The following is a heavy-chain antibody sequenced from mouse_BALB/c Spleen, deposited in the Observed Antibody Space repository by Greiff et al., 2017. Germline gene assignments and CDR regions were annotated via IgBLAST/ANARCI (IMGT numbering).Heavy chain of an antibody. CDR1: GYTFTSYW. V-gene: IGHV1-5*01. CDR2: IYPGNSDT. J-gene: IGHJ2*01. D-gene: IGHD3-2*01. CDR3: TRDSSGGYYFDY. Sequence: EVQLQQSGPELVKPGASVKMSCKASGYTFTSYWMHWVKQRPGQGLEWIGAIYPGNSDTSYNQKFKGKAKLTAVTSTSTAYMELSSLTNEDSAVYYCTRDSSGGYYFDYWGQGTTLTVSS.